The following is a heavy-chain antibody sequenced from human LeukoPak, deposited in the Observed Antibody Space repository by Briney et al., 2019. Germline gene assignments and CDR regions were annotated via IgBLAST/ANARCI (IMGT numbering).Heavy chain of an antibody. CDR1: GGSFSGYY. V-gene: IGHV4-34*01. CDR3: ARAPNGGYPDY. J-gene: IGHJ4*02. D-gene: IGHD5-12*01. Sequence: PSETLSLTCAVYGGSFSGYYWSWIRQPPGKGLEWIGELNHSGSTNFNPSLKSRVTISVDTSKSQFSLKLSSVTAADTAVYYCARAPNGGYPDYWGQGTLVTVSS. CDR2: LNHSGST.